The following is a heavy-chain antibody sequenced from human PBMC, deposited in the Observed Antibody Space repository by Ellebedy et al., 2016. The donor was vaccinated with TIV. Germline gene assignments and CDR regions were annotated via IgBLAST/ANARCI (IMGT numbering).Heavy chain of an antibody. CDR3: ARTSGYGSGRGSDY. Sequence: MPSETLSLTCTVSGDSISSDYYWGWIRPPPGTGLEWIGSIYHSGSTYYNPSLKSRLTMSVDASRTQFSLRVSAVTAADTAVYYCARTSGYGSGRGSDYWGQGSLVTVSS. D-gene: IGHD3-10*01. CDR2: IYHSGST. J-gene: IGHJ4*02. V-gene: IGHV4-38-2*02. CDR1: GDSISSDYY.